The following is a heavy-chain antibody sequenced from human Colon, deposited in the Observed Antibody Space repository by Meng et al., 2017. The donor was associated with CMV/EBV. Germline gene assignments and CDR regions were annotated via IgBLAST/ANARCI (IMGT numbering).Heavy chain of an antibody. V-gene: IGHV3-21*01. J-gene: IGHJ3*02. Sequence: GESLKISCAASGFNFNYHTIHWVRQAPGKGLEWVSSISSSSSYIYYADSVKGRFTISRDNAKNSLYLQMNSLRAEDTAVYYCASRAVAGGIWGQGTMVTVSS. CDR2: ISSSSSYI. D-gene: IGHD6-19*01. CDR3: ASRAVAGGI. CDR1: GFNFNYHT.